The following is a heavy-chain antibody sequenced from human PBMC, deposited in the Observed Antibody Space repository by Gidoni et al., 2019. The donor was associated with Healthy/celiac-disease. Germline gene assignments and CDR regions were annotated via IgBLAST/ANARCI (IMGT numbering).Heavy chain of an antibody. CDR1: GGSLSSGDYS. V-gene: IGHV4-30-4*01. Sequence: QVQLQESGPGLVKPSQTLYLTCTVSGGSLSSGDYSWSWTRQPPGKGLEWIGYIYYSGRTYYNPSLKSRVTISVDTSKNQFSLKLSSVTAADTAVYYCAREQQLVLGYFDYWGQGTLVTVSS. CDR2: IYYSGRT. J-gene: IGHJ4*02. CDR3: AREQQLVLGYFDY. D-gene: IGHD6-13*01.